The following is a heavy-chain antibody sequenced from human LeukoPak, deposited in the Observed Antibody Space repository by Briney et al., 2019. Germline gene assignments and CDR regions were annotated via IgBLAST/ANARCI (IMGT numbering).Heavy chain of an antibody. CDR3: ARWGYFDTSGYFVVEY. CDR2: IHYSGST. V-gene: IGHV4-59*01. D-gene: IGHD3-22*01. J-gene: IGHJ4*02. CDR1: GGSISRYY. Sequence: SETLSLTCTVSGGSISRYYWNWIRQPPGERLEWIGWIHYSGSTAYNPSLERRVTMSVDTSKNRISLKMTSVTAADTATYYCARWGYFDTSGYFVVEYWGQGALVTVSS.